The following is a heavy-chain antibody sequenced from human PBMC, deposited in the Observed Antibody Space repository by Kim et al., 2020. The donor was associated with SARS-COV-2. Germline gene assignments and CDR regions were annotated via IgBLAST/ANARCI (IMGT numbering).Heavy chain of an antibody. D-gene: IGHD4-17*01. CDR3: ARVREKIPTVTTSFDY. V-gene: IGHV4-31*01. Sequence: SLKIQVTISVDTSKNQFSLKRSSVTAADPAVYYCARVREKIPTVTTSFDYWGQGTLVTVSS. J-gene: IGHJ4*02.